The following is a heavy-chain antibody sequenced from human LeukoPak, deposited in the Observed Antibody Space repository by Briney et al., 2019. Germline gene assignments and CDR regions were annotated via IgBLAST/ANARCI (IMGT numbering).Heavy chain of an antibody. D-gene: IGHD1-20*01. CDR2: ISGSGGST. V-gene: IGHV3-23*01. Sequence: GGSLRLSCAASGFTVSNNYISWVRQAPGKGLEWVSAISGSGGSTYYADSVKGRFTISRDNSKNTLYLQMNSLRAEDTAVYYCAKDWYITGTTLLFDYWGQGTLVTVSS. CDR1: GFTVSNNY. J-gene: IGHJ4*02. CDR3: AKDWYITGTTLLFDY.